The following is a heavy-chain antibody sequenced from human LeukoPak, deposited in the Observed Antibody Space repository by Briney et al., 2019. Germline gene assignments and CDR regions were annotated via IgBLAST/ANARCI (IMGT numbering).Heavy chain of an antibody. CDR2: ISYDGSNK. CDR1: GFTFSSYG. Sequence: QPGGSLRLSCAASGFTFSSYGMHWVRQAPGKGLEWVAVISYDGSNKYYADSVKGRFTISRDNSKNTLYLQMNSLRAEDTAVYYCASNYYGSGSYYLYYYYYMDVWGKGTTVTVSS. J-gene: IGHJ6*03. V-gene: IGHV3-30*03. CDR3: ASNYYGSGSYYLYYYYYMDV. D-gene: IGHD3-10*01.